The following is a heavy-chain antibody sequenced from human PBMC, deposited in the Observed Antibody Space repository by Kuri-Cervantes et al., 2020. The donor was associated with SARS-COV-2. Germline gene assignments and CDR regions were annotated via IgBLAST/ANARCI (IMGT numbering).Heavy chain of an antibody. CDR3: AIVKSVVTPDIDY. CDR2: INHSGIT. J-gene: IGHJ4*02. D-gene: IGHD4-23*01. CDR1: GGSFSGYY. Sequence: SETLSLTSAVYGGSFSGYYWSWIRQPQGKGLEWIGEINHSGITNYNPSLKSRVTISVDTSKNQFSLKLSSVTAADTAVYYCAIVKSVVTPDIDYWGQGTLVTVSS. V-gene: IGHV4-34*01.